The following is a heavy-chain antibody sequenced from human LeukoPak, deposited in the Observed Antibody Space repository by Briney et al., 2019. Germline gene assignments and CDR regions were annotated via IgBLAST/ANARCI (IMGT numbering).Heavy chain of an antibody. CDR1: GGSISSNY. J-gene: IGHJ4*02. V-gene: IGHV4-4*07. D-gene: IGHD3-22*01. Sequence: PSETLSLTCTVPGGSISSNYWSWIRQPAGEGLEWIGRVHTSGESNYHPSLKTRVTMSADTSKNQFSLRLSSVTAADTAVYFCARENYFAGGGYGADFWGQGTLVTVSS. CDR2: VHTSGES. CDR3: ARENYFAGGGYGADF.